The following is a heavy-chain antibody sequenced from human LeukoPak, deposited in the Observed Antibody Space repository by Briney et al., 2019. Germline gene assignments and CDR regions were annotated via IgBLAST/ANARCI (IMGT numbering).Heavy chain of an antibody. CDR2: IILIFGTA. D-gene: IGHD3-3*01. Sequence: SVKVSCKASGGTFSSYAISWVRQAPGQGLEWMGRIILIFGTANYAQKFQGRVTITTDESTSTAYMGLSSMRSEDTVVYYCAKDQEWGFDPWGQGTLVTVSS. CDR1: GGTFSSYA. CDR3: AKDQEWGFDP. V-gene: IGHV1-69*05. J-gene: IGHJ5*02.